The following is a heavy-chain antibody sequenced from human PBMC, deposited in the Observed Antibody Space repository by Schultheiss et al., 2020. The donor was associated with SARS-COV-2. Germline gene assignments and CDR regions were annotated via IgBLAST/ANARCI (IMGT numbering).Heavy chain of an antibody. J-gene: IGHJ5*02. V-gene: IGHV3-30-3*01. Sequence: GGSLRLSCAASGFILTDFAIHWIRQSPGKGLECMAVISGDGNQIHYADSVRGRFTISRDKSKTILYLQMDSLGVDDTAVYYCVRGRFDPWGQGTLVTVSS. CDR2: ISGDGNQI. CDR3: VRGRFDP. CDR1: GFILTDFA. D-gene: IGHD3-16*01.